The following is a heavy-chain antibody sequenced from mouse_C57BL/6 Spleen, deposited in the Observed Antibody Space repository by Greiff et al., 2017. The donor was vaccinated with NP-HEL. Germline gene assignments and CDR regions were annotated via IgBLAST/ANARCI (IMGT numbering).Heavy chain of an antibody. V-gene: IGHV1-82*01. Sequence: QVQLQQSGPELVKPGASVKISCKASGSAFSSSWLHWVKQRPGKGLEWIGRIYPGDGDTNYNGKFKGKATLTADKSSSTAYMQLSSLTSEDSAVYFCARSGDYDRYFDVWGTGTTVTVSS. CDR3: ARSGDYDRYFDV. D-gene: IGHD2-4*01. CDR1: GSAFSSSW. J-gene: IGHJ1*03. CDR2: IYPGDGDT.